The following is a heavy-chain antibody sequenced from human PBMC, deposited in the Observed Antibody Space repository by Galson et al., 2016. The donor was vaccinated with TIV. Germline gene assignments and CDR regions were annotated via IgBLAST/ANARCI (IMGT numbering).Heavy chain of an antibody. D-gene: IGHD3-10*01. J-gene: IGHJ6*03. CDR1: GFTFRNYG. CDR3: AKGHGDYHFCYMDV. Sequence: SLRLSCAASGFTFRNYGMSWVRQAPGEGLEWVAGISGSGENKFYTAPVKGRFTISRDNSRNTLDLQMNSLRGDDTALYYCAKGHGDYHFCYMDVWGKGTTVTVSS. V-gene: IGHV3-23*01. CDR2: ISGSGENK.